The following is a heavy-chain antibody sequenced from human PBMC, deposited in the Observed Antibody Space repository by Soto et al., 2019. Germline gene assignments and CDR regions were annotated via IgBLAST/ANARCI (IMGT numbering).Heavy chain of an antibody. CDR2: INHGGST. CDR1: GGSFSGYF. CDR3: ARGRYYDSSGLDY. V-gene: IGHV4-34*01. Sequence: SETLSLTCAVNGGSFSGYFWSWIRQPPGKGLEWIGEINHGGSTKYIPPLKSRVTIPIATSKNQFSLRLSSVTAADTAVYFCARGRYYDSSGLDYWGQGTLVTVSS. D-gene: IGHD3-22*01. J-gene: IGHJ4*02.